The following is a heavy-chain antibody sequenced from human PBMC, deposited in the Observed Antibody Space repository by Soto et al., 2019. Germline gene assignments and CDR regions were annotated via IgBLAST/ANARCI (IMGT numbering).Heavy chain of an antibody. J-gene: IGHJ4*02. V-gene: IGHV3-23*01. CDR2: ISGSDGKT. Sequence: GGSLRLSCAASGFSFGSYALSWVRQAPGKGLEWISTISGSDGKTFYADSVKGRFSISRDTSQSTLYLQMNSLRADDTAMYYCARWSYLDYWGQGTRVTVSS. CDR3: ARWSYLDY. D-gene: IGHD3-3*01. CDR1: GFSFGSYA.